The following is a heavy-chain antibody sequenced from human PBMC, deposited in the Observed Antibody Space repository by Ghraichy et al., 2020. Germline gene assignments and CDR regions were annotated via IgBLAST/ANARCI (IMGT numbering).Heavy chain of an antibody. CDR2: IKSKTDGGTT. J-gene: IGHJ6*04. CDR3: TTYYYDSSGYYPPMDV. V-gene: IGHV3-15*01. D-gene: IGHD3-22*01. Sequence: GGSLRLSCAASGFTFSNAWMSWVRQAPGKGLEWVGRIKSKTDGGTTDYAAPVKGRFTISRDDSKNTLYLQMNSLKTEDTAVYYCTTYYYDSSGYYPPMDVWGKGTTVTVSS. CDR1: GFTFSNAW.